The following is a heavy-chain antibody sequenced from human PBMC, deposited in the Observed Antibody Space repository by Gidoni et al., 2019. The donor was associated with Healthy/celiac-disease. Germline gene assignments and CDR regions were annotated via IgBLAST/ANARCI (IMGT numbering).Heavy chain of an antibody. CDR2: INPNSGGT. J-gene: IGHJ6*03. V-gene: IGHV1-2*06. CDR1: GYTFTGYY. CDR3: ARGTGGYCSSTSCYPPNYYYYYMDV. Sequence: QVQLVQSGAEVKKPGASVKVSCKASGYTFTGYYMHWVRQAPGQGLEWMGRINPNSGGTNYAQKFQGRVTMTRDTSISTAYMELSRLRSDDTAVYYCARGTGGYCSSTSCYPPNYYYYYMDVWGKGTTVTVSS. D-gene: IGHD2-2*03.